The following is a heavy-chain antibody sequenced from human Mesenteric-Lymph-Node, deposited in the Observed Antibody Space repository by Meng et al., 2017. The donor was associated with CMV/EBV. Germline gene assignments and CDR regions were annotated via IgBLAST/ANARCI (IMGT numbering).Heavy chain of an antibody. D-gene: IGHD3-10*01. Sequence: VSGGSVSNGDPSWSWVRQPPGRGLELLGYIFYTGSTYYNPSLKGRVTMSMDRSKNQFSLKLTSVTAADTAVYYCVNDYGSGSYRFDYWGQGTLVTVSS. V-gene: IGHV4-30-2*01. CDR2: IFYTGST. CDR1: GGSVSNGDPS. CDR3: VNDYGSGSYRFDY. J-gene: IGHJ4*02.